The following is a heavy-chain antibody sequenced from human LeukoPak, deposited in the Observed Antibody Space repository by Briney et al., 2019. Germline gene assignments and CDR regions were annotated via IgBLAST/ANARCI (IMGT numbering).Heavy chain of an antibody. J-gene: IGHJ3*02. CDR3: ARDYYYGSGTFDI. V-gene: IGHV4-59*01. Sequence: SETLSLTCTVSGGSISSFYWSWIRQSPGKGLEWIGYIYYGGSTNYNPSLKSRVTISVDTSKNQFSLKLSSVTAADTAVYYCARDYYYGSGTFDIWGQGTMVTVSS. CDR1: GGSISSFY. D-gene: IGHD3-10*01. CDR2: IYYGGST.